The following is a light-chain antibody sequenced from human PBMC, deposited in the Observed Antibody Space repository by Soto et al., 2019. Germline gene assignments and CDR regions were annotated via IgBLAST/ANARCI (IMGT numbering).Light chain of an antibody. J-gene: IGLJ2*01. CDR3: SSYAGSKNYVV. V-gene: IGLV2-8*01. Sequence: QSALTQPPSASGSPGQSVTISCTGTSSDVGGHNYVSWYQQQPGKAPRLMIYEVTKRPSGVPDRFSGSKSGNTASLTVSGLQAEDEAEYYCSSYAGSKNYVVFGGGTKLTVL. CDR1: SSDVGGHNY. CDR2: EVT.